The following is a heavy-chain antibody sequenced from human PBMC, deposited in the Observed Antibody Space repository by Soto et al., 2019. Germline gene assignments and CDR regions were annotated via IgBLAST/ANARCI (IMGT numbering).Heavy chain of an antibody. J-gene: IGHJ6*02. Sequence: PSETLSLTCTVSGGSISSYFWSWIRQPPGKGLEWIGYIYYSGSTNYNPSLKSRVTMSVDTSKNQFSLKLSSVTSADTAVYFCARDKAGTTLNYYFGMDVWGQGTTVTVSS. CDR1: GGSISSYF. CDR2: IYYSGST. D-gene: IGHD1-7*01. V-gene: IGHV4-59*01. CDR3: ARDKAGTTLNYYFGMDV.